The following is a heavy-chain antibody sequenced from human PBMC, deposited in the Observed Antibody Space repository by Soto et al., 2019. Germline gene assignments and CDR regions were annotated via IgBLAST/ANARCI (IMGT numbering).Heavy chain of an antibody. CDR3: ARGYSGYDLWSNYYYYYGMDV. Sequence: QVQLVQSGAEVKKPGASVKVSCKASGYTFTSYYMHWVRQAPGQGLEWMGWMNPNSGNTGYAQKFQGRVTMTRNTSISTAYMELSSLRSEDTAVYYCARGYSGYDLWSNYYYYYGMDVWGQGTTVTVSS. CDR1: GYTFTSYY. D-gene: IGHD5-12*01. J-gene: IGHJ6*02. V-gene: IGHV1-8*02. CDR2: MNPNSGNT.